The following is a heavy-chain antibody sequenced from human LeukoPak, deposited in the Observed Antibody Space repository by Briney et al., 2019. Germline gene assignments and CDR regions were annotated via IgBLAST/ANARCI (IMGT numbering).Heavy chain of an antibody. CDR1: GFTFSSYA. CDR3: ATYVKWAAGDV. CDR2: IGGSGGST. J-gene: IGHJ6*02. Sequence: GGSLRLSCAASGFTFSSYAMSWVRQAPGKGLEWVSVIGGSGGSTYYADSVKGRFTISRDNSRNTLYLQMNSLRAEDTAIYYCATYVKWAAGDVWGQGTTVSVSS. D-gene: IGHD1-26*01. V-gene: IGHV3-23*01.